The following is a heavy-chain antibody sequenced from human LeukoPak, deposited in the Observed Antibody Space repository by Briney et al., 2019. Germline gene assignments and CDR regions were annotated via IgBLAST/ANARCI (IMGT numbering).Heavy chain of an antibody. CDR1: GYRFNSYW. V-gene: IGHV5-51*01. CDR2: IYPDDSDT. Sequence: GESLKISCKGSGYRFNSYWIAWVRQMPGKGLEWMGIIYPDDSDTRYSPSFQGQVTISVGKSISTAYLQWNSLKASDTAMYYCARRRDLYSGSYYPFDYWGQGTLVTVSS. D-gene: IGHD1-26*01. CDR3: ARRRDLYSGSYYPFDY. J-gene: IGHJ4*02.